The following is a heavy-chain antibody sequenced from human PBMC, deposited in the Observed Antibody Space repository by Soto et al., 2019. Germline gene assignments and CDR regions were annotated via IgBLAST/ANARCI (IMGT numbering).Heavy chain of an antibody. D-gene: IGHD6-13*01. CDR2: ISSSGSTI. Sequence: RLSCAASGFTFSSYEMNWVRQAPGKGLEWVSYISSSGSTIYYADSVKGRFTISRDNSKNTLYLQMNSLRAEDTAVYYCAKSSQLASNYYYYGMDVWGQGTTVTVSS. J-gene: IGHJ6*02. CDR1: GFTFSSYE. CDR3: AKSSQLASNYYYYGMDV. V-gene: IGHV3-48*03.